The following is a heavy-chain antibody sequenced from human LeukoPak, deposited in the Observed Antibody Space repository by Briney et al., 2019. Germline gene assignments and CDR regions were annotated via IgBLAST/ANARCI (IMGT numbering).Heavy chain of an antibody. CDR2: ISWNSGSI. D-gene: IGHD3-10*01. Sequence: GGSLRLSCAASGFTFDDYAMHWARQAPGKGLEWVSGISWNSGSIGYADSVKGRFTISRDNAKNSLYLQMNSLRAEDTALYYCAKDAGAYGSGRKGFDYWGQGTLVTVSS. CDR3: AKDAGAYGSGRKGFDY. V-gene: IGHV3-9*01. J-gene: IGHJ4*02. CDR1: GFTFDDYA.